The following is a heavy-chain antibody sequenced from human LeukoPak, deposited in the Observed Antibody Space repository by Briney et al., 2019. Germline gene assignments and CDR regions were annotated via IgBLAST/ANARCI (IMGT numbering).Heavy chain of an antibody. V-gene: IGHV4-59*08. CDR1: GGSISSYY. Sequence: SETLSLTCTVSGGSISSYYWSWIRQPPGKGLEWIGYIYYSGSTNYNPSLKSRVTISVDTSKNQFSLKLSSVTAADTAVYYCAKYSSSYVGFDYWGQGTLVTVSS. J-gene: IGHJ4*02. D-gene: IGHD6-13*01. CDR3: AKYSSSYVGFDY. CDR2: IYYSGST.